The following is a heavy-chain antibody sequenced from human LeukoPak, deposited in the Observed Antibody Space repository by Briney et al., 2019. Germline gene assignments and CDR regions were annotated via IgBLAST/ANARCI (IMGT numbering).Heavy chain of an antibody. D-gene: IGHD6-13*01. V-gene: IGHV3-23*01. Sequence: GGSLRLSCAASGFTFSSYAMNWVRQAPGTRLEWVSSITGGGESTYHADSVKGRFTISRDNSKNTLYLQMNSLRAEDTAVYYCAKGTYSSSWSDFDYWGQGTLVTVSS. CDR3: AKGTYSSSWSDFDY. J-gene: IGHJ4*02. CDR1: GFTFSSYA. CDR2: ITGGGEST.